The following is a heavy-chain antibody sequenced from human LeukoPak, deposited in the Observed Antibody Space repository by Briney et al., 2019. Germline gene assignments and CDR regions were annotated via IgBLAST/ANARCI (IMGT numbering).Heavy chain of an antibody. CDR3: ATNSGTPPRYMNV. V-gene: IGHV3-33*01. Sequence: PGRSLRLSCAASGLTFRNYGMHWVRQAPGKGLEWVAVIWYDGSNEGYADSVKGRFTIPRDNSKNMLYLQMNSLRDEDTAVYYCATNSGTPPRYMNVWGKGTTVSVSS. D-gene: IGHD1-26*01. CDR1: GLTFRNYG. CDR2: IWYDGSNE. J-gene: IGHJ6*03.